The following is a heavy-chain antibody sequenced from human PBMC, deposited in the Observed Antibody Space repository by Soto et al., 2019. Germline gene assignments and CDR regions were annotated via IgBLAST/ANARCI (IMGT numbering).Heavy chain of an antibody. CDR2: VIPIIGEG. CDR1: GGTFSSQT. J-gene: IGHJ3*02. CDR3: ARPAVNDLDADSSAFDI. V-gene: IGHV1-69*02. D-gene: IGHD1-1*01. Sequence: QVQLVQSGAEVKEPGSSVKVSCKVSGGTFSSQTINWVRQVPGQGLEWMGSVIPIIGEGKYAQSFLGRVTIPADRSTSTPYMELSSMRSEDTAVYYCARPAVNDLDADSSAFDIWGQGTMVTVSS.